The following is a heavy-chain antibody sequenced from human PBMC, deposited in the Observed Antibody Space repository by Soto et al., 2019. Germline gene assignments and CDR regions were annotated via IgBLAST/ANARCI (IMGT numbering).Heavy chain of an antibody. J-gene: IGHJ4*02. CDR2: ISAGGTTT. Sequence: GGSLRLSCAASGFTFDTNVMTWVRQVPGKGLEWVSAISAGGTTTYYADPVKGRFTISRDNSRNMLYLQMNSLRAEDTAVYYCAKVRSDFAWLSELDYFHYWGPGSTLTVYS. V-gene: IGHV3-23*01. CDR3: AKVRSDFAWLSELDYFHY. D-gene: IGHD3-9*01. CDR1: GFTFDTNV.